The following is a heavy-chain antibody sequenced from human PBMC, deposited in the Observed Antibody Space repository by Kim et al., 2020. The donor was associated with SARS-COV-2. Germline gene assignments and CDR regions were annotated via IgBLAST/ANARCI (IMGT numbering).Heavy chain of an antibody. CDR1: GFSFSSYV. Sequence: GGSLRLSCATSGFSFSSYVMTWVRQATGKGLEWVSSILASRDTTYDADSVKWRFTISRDNVNNTLYLKMNSLRDEDAAIYYCAKMSGSGQRAYWGQGTLVTVSS. CDR3: AKMSGSGQRAY. CDR2: ILASRDTT. V-gene: IGHV3-23*01. J-gene: IGHJ4*02. D-gene: IGHD6-19*01.